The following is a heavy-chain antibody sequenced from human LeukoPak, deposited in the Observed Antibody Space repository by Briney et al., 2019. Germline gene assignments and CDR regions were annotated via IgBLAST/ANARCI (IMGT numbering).Heavy chain of an antibody. V-gene: IGHV4-38-2*02. J-gene: IGHJ3*02. CDR2: IYHSGST. D-gene: IGHD6-19*01. Sequence: SETLSLTCTVSGYSISSGYYWGWIRQPPGKGLEWIGSIYHSGSTYYNPSLKSRVTISVDTSKNQFSLKLSSVTAADTAVYYCARGGMGYSSGWYGIGDFDIWGQGTMVTVSS. CDR3: ARGGMGYSSGWYGIGDFDI. CDR1: GYSISSGYY.